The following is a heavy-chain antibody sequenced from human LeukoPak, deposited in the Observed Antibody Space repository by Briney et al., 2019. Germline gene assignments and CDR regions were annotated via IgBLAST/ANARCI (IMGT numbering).Heavy chain of an antibody. CDR3: AKEGCDSSGCGSCYFHFGY. CDR2: ISGSGGST. CDR1: GSTFSSYA. J-gene: IGHJ4*02. D-gene: IGHD3-22*01. V-gene: IGHV3-23*01. Sequence: GGSLRLSCAASGSTFSSYAMSWVRQAPGKGLEWVSAISGSGGSTYYADSVKGRFTISGDNSKNTLYLQMNSLTAEDTAVYYCAKEGCDSSGCGSCYFHFGYWGQGAMVT.